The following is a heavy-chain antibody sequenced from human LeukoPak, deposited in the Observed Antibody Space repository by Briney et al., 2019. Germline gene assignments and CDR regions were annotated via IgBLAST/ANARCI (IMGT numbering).Heavy chain of an antibody. Sequence: RTGGSLRLSCAASGFAFSSYEMNWVRQAPGKGLEWVSYISSSGSTIYYADSVKGRFTISRDNAKNSLYLQMNSLRAEDTAVYYCARDGRWLFSDSWGQGTLVTVFS. CDR3: ARDGRWLFSDS. CDR1: GFAFSSYE. CDR2: ISSSGSTI. D-gene: IGHD3-22*01. V-gene: IGHV3-48*03. J-gene: IGHJ5*01.